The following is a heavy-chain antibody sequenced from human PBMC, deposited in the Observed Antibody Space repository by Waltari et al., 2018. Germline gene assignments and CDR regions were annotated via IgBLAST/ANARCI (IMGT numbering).Heavy chain of an antibody. CDR1: GFTFGSYA. D-gene: IGHD6-19*01. CDR3: AKDSLYSSGWPDGFDV. V-gene: IGHV3-23*01. J-gene: IGHJ3*01. CDR2: ISATGGTT. Sequence: VQLLESGGGVVHPGGSLRLSCAAAGFTFGSYAMIWIRQAPGKGLELVSAISATGGTTYYRDSVKGRFTISRDNSKNTVYLQMNSPGVEDTAIYYCAKDSLYSSGWPDGFDVWGQGTKVTVSS.